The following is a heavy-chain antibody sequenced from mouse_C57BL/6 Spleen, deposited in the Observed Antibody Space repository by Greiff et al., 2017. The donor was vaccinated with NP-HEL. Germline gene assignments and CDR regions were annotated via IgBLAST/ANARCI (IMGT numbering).Heavy chain of an antibody. J-gene: IGHJ2*01. CDR2: IYPRDGST. CDR3: ARRGTTVVPYYFDY. Sequence: VQLQQSGPELVKPGASVKLSCKASGYTFTSYDINWVKQRPGQGLEWIGWIYPRDGSTKYNEKFKGKATLTVDTSSSTAYMELHSLTSEDSAVYFCARRGTTVVPYYFDYWGQGTTLTVSS. V-gene: IGHV1-85*01. CDR1: GYTFTSYD. D-gene: IGHD1-1*01.